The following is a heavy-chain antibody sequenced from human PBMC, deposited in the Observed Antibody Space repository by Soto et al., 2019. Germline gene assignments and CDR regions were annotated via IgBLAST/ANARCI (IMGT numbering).Heavy chain of an antibody. D-gene: IGHD3-10*01. Sequence: GGSLRLSCAASGFTFSSYAMSWVRQAPGKGLEWVSAISGSGGSTYYADSVKGRFTISRDNSKNTLYLQMNSLRAEDTAVYYCAKVSGYYYGSGSYYIANGMDVWGQGTTVTVSS. V-gene: IGHV3-23*01. CDR3: AKVSGYYYGSGSYYIANGMDV. J-gene: IGHJ6*02. CDR1: GFTFSSYA. CDR2: ISGSGGST.